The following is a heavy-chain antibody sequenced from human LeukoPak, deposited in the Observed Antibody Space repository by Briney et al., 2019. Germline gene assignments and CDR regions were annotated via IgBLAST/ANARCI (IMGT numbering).Heavy chain of an antibody. Sequence: ASVKVSCKVSGYTLTELSMHWVRQAPGKGLEWMGGFDPEDGETIYAQKFQGRVTMTEDTSTDTAYMELSSLRSEDTPVYYCATARRGYCSSTSCYTGLYWFDPWGQGTLVTVSS. J-gene: IGHJ5*02. V-gene: IGHV1-24*01. D-gene: IGHD2-2*02. CDR2: FDPEDGET. CDR1: GYTLTELS. CDR3: ATARRGYCSSTSCYTGLYWFDP.